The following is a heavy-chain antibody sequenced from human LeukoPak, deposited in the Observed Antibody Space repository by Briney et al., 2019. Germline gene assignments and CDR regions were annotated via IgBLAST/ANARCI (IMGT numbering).Heavy chain of an antibody. J-gene: IGHJ4*02. Sequence: GGSLRLSCAVSGFIFSNYAMSWVRQAPGKGLEWVSDISGSGGNTYYADSVKGRFTISRDDSKNTLYLQMNSLRVEDTAVYYCAKGGIAVAGWGNYFEYWGQGTLVTVSS. CDR3: AKGGIAVAGWGNYFEY. V-gene: IGHV3-23*01. CDR2: ISGSGGNT. CDR1: GFIFSNYA. D-gene: IGHD6-19*01.